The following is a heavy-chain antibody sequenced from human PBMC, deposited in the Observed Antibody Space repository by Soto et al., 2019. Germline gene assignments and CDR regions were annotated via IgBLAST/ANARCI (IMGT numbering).Heavy chain of an antibody. CDR2: ISSSGSTI. V-gene: IGHV3-11*01. J-gene: IGHJ4*02. D-gene: IGHD2-8*01. CDR1: GFTFSDYY. Sequence: QVQLVESGGGLVKPGGSLRLSCAASGFTFSDYYMSWIRQAPGKGLEWVSYISSSGSTIYCADSVKGRFTISRDNAKNSLYLQMNSLRAEDTAVYYCARVAGSPSDIVLMVYAPSFDYWGQGTLVTVSS. CDR3: ARVAGSPSDIVLMVYAPSFDY.